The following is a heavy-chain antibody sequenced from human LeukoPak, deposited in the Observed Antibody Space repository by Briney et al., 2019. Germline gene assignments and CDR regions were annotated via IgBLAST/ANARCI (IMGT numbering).Heavy chain of an antibody. CDR1: GFTFSSYI. V-gene: IGHV3-21*01. CDR2: ISSSSSYI. Sequence: GGSLRLSWAASGFTFSSYIMNWVRQAPGKGLEWVSSISSSSSYIYYADSVKGRFTISRDNAKNSLYLQMNSLRAEDTAVYYCARDIVATPPNAGLDYWGQGTLVTVSS. D-gene: IGHD5-12*01. J-gene: IGHJ4*02. CDR3: ARDIVATPPNAGLDY.